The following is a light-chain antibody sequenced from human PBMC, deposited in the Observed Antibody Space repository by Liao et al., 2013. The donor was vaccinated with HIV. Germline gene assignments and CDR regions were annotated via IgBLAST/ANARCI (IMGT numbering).Light chain of an antibody. V-gene: IGLV3-25*03. CDR3: QSADSSGTVV. Sequence: SYELTQPPSVSVSPGQTASITCSGDKLGDKYVCWYQQKPGQSPLLVMYQNTRRPLGIPERFSGSSSGTTVTLTISGVQAEDEADYYCQSADSSGTVVFGGGTKLTVL. CDR1: KLGDKY. J-gene: IGLJ2*01. CDR2: QNT.